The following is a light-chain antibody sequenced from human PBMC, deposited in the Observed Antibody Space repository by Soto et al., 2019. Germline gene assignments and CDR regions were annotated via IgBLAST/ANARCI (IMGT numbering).Light chain of an antibody. V-gene: IGKV3-20*01. J-gene: IGKJ1*01. CDR2: GTS. Sequence: EIVLTQSPGTLSLSPGERATLSCRASQSVSSSYLAWYQQKPGQAPRLLIYGTSSRATAIPDRFSGRGFGTDFTLTISRLETDDFAVYYCQQYGSSSWTFGQGTKVEIK. CDR1: QSVSSSY. CDR3: QQYGSSSWT.